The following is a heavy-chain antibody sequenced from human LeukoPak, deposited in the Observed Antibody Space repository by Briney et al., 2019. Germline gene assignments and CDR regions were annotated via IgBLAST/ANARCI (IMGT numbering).Heavy chain of an antibody. Sequence: TSETLSLTCTVSGGSISSGDYYWSWIRQPPGKGLEWIGYIYYSGSTYYNPSLRSRVTISVDTSKNQFSLKLSSVTAADTAVYYCARFGDSSSHTPGDYWGQGTLVTVSS. V-gene: IGHV4-30-4*01. CDR3: ARFGDSSSHTPGDY. CDR2: IYYSGST. J-gene: IGHJ4*02. D-gene: IGHD6-13*01. CDR1: GGSISSGDYY.